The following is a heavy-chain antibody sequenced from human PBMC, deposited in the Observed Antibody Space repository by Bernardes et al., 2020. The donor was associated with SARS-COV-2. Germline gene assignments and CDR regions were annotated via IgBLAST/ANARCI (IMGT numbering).Heavy chain of an antibody. J-gene: IGHJ6*02. CDR2: ISGYSANT. V-gene: IGHV1-18*01. Sequence: ASVKASCKASGYTFSSHGISWVRQAPGQGLEWMGWISGYSANTKYSEKVQGRVTLTTDTSTSTAYLEVRSLRSDDTAVYYCARDLAHPYGMDVWGQGTTVTVSS. CDR3: ARDLAHPYGMDV. CDR1: GYTFSSHG.